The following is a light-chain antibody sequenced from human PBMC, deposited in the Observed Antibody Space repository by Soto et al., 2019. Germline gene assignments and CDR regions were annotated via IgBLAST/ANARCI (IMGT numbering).Light chain of an antibody. V-gene: IGKV1-9*01. CDR3: QQVNSFPAT. CDR1: QGISSS. CDR2: AAS. J-gene: IGKJ4*01. Sequence: DIPLTQSPSFLSASVGDRITITCRASQGISSSLAWYQQRPGKAPELLIYAASSLQSGVPSRFSGSGSGTEFTLTVSSLQPEDFATYYCQQVNSFPATFGGGTKVEIK.